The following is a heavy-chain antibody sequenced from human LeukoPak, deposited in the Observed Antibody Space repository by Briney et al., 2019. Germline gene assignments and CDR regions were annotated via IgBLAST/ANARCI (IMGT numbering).Heavy chain of an antibody. J-gene: IGHJ4*02. CDR3: AKRAYDYSNYHDF. V-gene: IGHV1-69*05. Sequence: GASVKVSCKASGGTFSSYAISWVRQAPGQGLEWMGGIIPIFGTANYAQKFQGRVTITTDESTSTAYMELSSLRSEDTAVYYCAKRAYDYSNYHDFWGQGTLVTVSS. D-gene: IGHD4-11*01. CDR1: GGTFSSYA. CDR2: IIPIFGTA.